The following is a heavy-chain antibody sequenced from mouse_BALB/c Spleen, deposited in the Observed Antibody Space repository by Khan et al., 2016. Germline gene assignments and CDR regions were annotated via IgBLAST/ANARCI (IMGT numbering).Heavy chain of an antibody. D-gene: IGHD2-14*01. V-gene: IGHV1-80*01. CDR1: GFAFSSYW. J-gene: IGHJ3*01. CDR2: IYPGDGDT. Sequence: VELVESGAELVRPGSSVKISCKASGFAFSSYWMNWVKQRPGQGLEWIGQIYPGDGDTNYNGKFKGKATLTADKSSSTAYMQLSSLTSEDSAVYFCARGTPFANWGQGTLVTVSA. CDR3: ARGTPFAN.